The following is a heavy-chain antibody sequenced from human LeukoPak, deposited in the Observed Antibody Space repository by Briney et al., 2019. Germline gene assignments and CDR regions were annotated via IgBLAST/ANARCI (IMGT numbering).Heavy chain of an antibody. V-gene: IGHV3-23*01. CDR2: ISGGGGGST. CDR1: GFIFNNFG. D-gene: IGHD2-15*01. J-gene: IGHJ5*02. Sequence: PGGSLRLSCTASGFIFNNFGMTWFRQAPGKGLEWVSTISGGGGGSTYYADSVKGRFTISGDNSRDTLYLQMNSLRAEDTAVYYCARVRCSALRCSSNWFDPWGQGTLVTVSS. CDR3: ARVRCSALRCSSNWFDP.